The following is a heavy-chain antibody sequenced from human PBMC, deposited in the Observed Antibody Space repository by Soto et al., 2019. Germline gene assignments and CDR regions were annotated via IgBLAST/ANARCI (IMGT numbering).Heavy chain of an antibody. Sequence: EVQLVESGGGLVQPGGSLRLSCAASGFTFTGSWMHWVRQAPGKGLVWVSRINGDGSGTSYADFVKGRFIISRDDAKNTLCLQRNGLRAEDTAVYYCARGIFGSGTANDYWGQGTLVTVSS. J-gene: IGHJ4*02. V-gene: IGHV3-74*01. CDR1: GFTFTGSW. CDR3: ARGIFGSGTANDY. CDR2: INGDGSGT. D-gene: IGHD3-10*01.